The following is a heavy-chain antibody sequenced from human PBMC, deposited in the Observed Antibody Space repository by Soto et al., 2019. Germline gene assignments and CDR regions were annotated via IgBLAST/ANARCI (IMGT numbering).Heavy chain of an antibody. J-gene: IGHJ6*02. CDR1: GFTFSSYG. V-gene: IGHV3-30*18. CDR2: ISYDGSNE. CDR3: AKGQEGITIFGVVTDGMDV. Sequence: QVQLVESGGGVVQPGRSLRLSCAASGFTFSSYGMHWVRQAPGKGLEWVAVISYDGSNEYYADSVKGRFTISRDNSKNTLYLQMNSLRAEDTAVYYCAKGQEGITIFGVVTDGMDVWGQGTTVTVSS. D-gene: IGHD3-3*01.